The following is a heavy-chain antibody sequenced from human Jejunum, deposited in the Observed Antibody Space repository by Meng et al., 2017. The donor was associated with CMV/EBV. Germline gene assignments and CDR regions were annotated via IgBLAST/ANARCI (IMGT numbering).Heavy chain of an antibody. J-gene: IGHJ6*02. Sequence: NVSGGSINDFYWSWIRQSPGKGLEWIGYTYYSGSTHYNPSLKSRVTISIDTSKKYFSLRLSSVTAADTAVYYCARDTFDRRNGMDVWGQGTSVTVSS. CDR2: TYYSGST. CDR1: GGSINDFY. CDR3: ARDTFDRRNGMDV. D-gene: IGHD3-10*01. V-gene: IGHV4-59*01.